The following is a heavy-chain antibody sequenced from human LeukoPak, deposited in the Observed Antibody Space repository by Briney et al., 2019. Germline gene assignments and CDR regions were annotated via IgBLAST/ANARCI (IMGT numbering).Heavy chain of an antibody. Sequence: ASVKVSCKVSVYTLTELSMHWGRQAPGQGLEWMGGFDPEDGETIYAKKFQGRVTMTEDTSTDTAYMELSSLRSEDTAVYYCATWSYGLAAAFDYWGQGTLVTVSS. CDR2: FDPEDGET. CDR1: VYTLTELS. CDR3: ATWSYGLAAAFDY. D-gene: IGHD5-18*01. J-gene: IGHJ4*02. V-gene: IGHV1-24*01.